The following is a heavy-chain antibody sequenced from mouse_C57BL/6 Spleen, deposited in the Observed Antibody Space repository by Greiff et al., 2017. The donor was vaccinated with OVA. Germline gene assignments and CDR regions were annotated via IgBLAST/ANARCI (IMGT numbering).Heavy chain of an antibody. CDR1: GFTFSSYA. J-gene: IGHJ1*03. V-gene: IGHV5-9-1*02. D-gene: IGHD4-1*01. Sequence: DVMLVESGEGLVKPGGSLKLSCAASGFTFSSYAMSWVRQTPEKRLEWVAYISSGGDYIYYADTVKGRFTISRDNARNTLYLQMSSLKSEDTAMYYCTRDLTGTHWYFDVWGTGTTVTVSS. CDR3: TRDLTGTHWYFDV. CDR2: ISSGGDYI.